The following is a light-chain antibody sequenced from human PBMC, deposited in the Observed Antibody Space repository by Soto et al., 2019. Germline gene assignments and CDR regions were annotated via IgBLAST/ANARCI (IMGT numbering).Light chain of an antibody. Sequence: DIQLTQSPSFLSASVGDRVTITCRASQGIATYLAWYQQKPGKAPKLLISAAYTLQSGVPSRFSGGGSGTEFTLTINSLQPEDYATYYCQHLNSYPFYLTFGPGTKVDTK. CDR1: QGIATY. V-gene: IGKV1-9*01. CDR2: AAY. CDR3: QHLNSYPFYLT. J-gene: IGKJ3*01.